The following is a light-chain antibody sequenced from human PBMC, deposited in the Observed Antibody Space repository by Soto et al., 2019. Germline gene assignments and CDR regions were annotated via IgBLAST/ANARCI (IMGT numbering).Light chain of an antibody. Sequence: DIVMTQSPATLSVSPGERATLSCRARQSVSSYLAWYQQKPGQAPRLLIYDASNRATGIPARFSGSGSGTDFTLTISSLEPEDFAVYYCQQRSNWPLTFGGGTKVDIK. V-gene: IGKV3-11*01. CDR2: DAS. CDR3: QQRSNWPLT. J-gene: IGKJ4*01. CDR1: QSVSSY.